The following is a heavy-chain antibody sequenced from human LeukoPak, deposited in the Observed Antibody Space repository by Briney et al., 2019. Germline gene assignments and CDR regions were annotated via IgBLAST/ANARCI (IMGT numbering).Heavy chain of an antibody. CDR1: GFTFSNYW. J-gene: IGHJ5*02. CDR2: ISDDGRST. CDR3: VRGVGVSRFNYFDP. Sequence: PGGSLRLSCAASGFTFSNYWMHWVRQVPGKGLLWVARISDDGRSTKFADSVKGRFTISRDNAKNTLYLQTNSLRDDDTAVYYCVRGVGVSRFNYFDPWGQGTLVVVSS. V-gene: IGHV3-74*01. D-gene: IGHD5-24*01.